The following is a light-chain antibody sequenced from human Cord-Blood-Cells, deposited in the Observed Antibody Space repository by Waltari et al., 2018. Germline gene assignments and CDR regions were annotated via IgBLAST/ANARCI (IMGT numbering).Light chain of an antibody. CDR3: QQSYSTPYS. CDR1: QSISSY. Sequence: DIQMTQSPSSLSASVGDRVTITCRARQSISSYLNWYQQKPGKAPKLLIYAASSLQSGVPSRFSGSGSGTDFTRTISSLQPEDCATYYCQQSYSTPYSFGQGTKLEIK. CDR2: AAS. J-gene: IGKJ2*03. V-gene: IGKV1-39*01.